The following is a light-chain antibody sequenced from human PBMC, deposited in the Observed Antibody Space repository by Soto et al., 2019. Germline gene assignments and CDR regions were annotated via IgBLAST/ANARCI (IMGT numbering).Light chain of an antibody. J-gene: IGLJ1*01. Sequence: QSALTQPASVSGSPGQSITIACSGTSSDVGGYNYVSWYQQHPGKAPKLMIYDVSNRPSGVSNRFSGSKSGNTASLTISGLQSEDEADHYGSSYTSSSLYVFGTGTKVTVL. CDR1: SSDVGGYNY. CDR3: SSYTSSSLYV. CDR2: DVS. V-gene: IGLV2-14*01.